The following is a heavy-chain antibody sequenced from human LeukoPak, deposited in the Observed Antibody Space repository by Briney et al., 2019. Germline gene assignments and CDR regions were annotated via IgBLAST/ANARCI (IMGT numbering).Heavy chain of an antibody. J-gene: IGHJ4*02. CDR3: AKDSGGTIAGPIV. CDR1: GFTFSSFW. V-gene: IGHV3-7*03. CDR2: IKQDGSAK. D-gene: IGHD6-13*01. Sequence: GGSLRLSCAASGFTFSSFWMSWVRQAPGKGLEWVANIKQDGSAKFYVDSVKGRFTISRDNAKNSLYLQMNSLRAEDMALYYCAKDSGGTIAGPIVWGQGTLVTVSS.